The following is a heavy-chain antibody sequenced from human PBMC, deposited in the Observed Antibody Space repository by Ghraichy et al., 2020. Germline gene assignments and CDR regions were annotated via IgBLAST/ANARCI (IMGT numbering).Heavy chain of an antibody. CDR3: VKGLRYAYGSDY. V-gene: IGHV3-64D*06. Sequence: GSLRLSCSASEFIFRDFTMHWVRQAPGKGLEYVSAISGNGGTTYYADSVKGRFTISRDNSQNTLYLQMNSLTIGDTAIYYCVKGLRYAYGSDYWGQGTSVSVSS. D-gene: IGHD3-10*01. CDR1: EFIFRDFT. CDR2: ISGNGGTT. J-gene: IGHJ4*02.